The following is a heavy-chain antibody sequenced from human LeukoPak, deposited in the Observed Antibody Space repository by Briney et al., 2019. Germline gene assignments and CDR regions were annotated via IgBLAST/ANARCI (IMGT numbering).Heavy chain of an antibody. Sequence: ASVKVPCKASGYTFTGYYIHWVRQAPGQGLEWMGWINPNSGGTKYAQKFQGRVTMTRDTSISTAYMGLSRLRSGDTAVYYCAKGRVVAGTKSLTYNWFDPWGQGTLVTVSS. J-gene: IGHJ5*02. CDR2: INPNSGGT. V-gene: IGHV1-2*02. D-gene: IGHD6-19*01. CDR3: AKGRVVAGTKSLTYNWFDP. CDR1: GYTFTGYY.